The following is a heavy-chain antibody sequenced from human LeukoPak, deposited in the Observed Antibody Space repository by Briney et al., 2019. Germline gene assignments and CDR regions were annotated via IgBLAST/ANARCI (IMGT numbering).Heavy chain of an antibody. CDR3: ARCSSSWYYYYYMDV. J-gene: IGHJ6*03. D-gene: IGHD6-13*01. CDR1: GFTFSSYW. CDR2: INSDGSST. V-gene: IGHV3-74*01. Sequence: GGSLRLSCAASGFTFSSYWMHWVRHAPGKGLVWVSRINSDGSSTSYADSVKGRFTISRDNAKNSLYLQMNSLRAEDTALYYCARCSSSWYYYYYMDVWGKGTTVTVSS.